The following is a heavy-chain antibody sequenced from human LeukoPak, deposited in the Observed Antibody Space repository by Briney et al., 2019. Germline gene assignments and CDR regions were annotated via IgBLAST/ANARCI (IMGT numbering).Heavy chain of an antibody. CDR1: GFTSGDYA. D-gene: IGHD1-26*01. CDR2: ISSKAYGGTT. CDR3: TRDRVGATFDY. J-gene: IGHJ4*02. V-gene: IGHV3-49*03. Sequence: GGSLRLSCTAAGFTSGDYAMSWFRQAPEKGLGRVGFISSKAYGGTTEYAASVKGRFTISRDDSKSIGYLQMNSLQTEVTAVYYCTRDRVGATFDYWGQGTLVTVSS.